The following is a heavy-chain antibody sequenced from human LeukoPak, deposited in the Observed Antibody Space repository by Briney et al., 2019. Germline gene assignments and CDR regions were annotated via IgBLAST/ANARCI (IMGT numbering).Heavy chain of an antibody. D-gene: IGHD3-9*01. Sequence: GGSLRLSCAASGFTFSLYWMNWVRRAPGKGLEWVANIKQDGSEKNYVDSVKGRFTISRDNAKNSLYLQMNNLRVEDTTMYYCAGGTGFIIKDWGQGTLVTVSS. V-gene: IGHV3-7*03. CDR2: IKQDGSEK. CDR3: AGGTGFIIKD. J-gene: IGHJ4*02. CDR1: GFTFSLYW.